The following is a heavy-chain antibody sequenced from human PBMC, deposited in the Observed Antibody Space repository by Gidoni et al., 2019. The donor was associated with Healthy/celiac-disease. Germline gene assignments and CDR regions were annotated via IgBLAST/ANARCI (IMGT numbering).Heavy chain of an antibody. CDR1: GFTFSSYS. V-gene: IGHV3-21*01. J-gene: IGHJ4*02. Sequence: EVQLVESGGGLVKPGWSLRLSCAASGFTFSSYSMNWVRQAPGKGLEWVSSISSSSSYIYYADSVKGRFTISRDNAKNSLYLQMNSLRAEDTAVYYCAGERGYSYGWVYWGQGTLVTVSS. CDR3: AGERGYSYGWVY. D-gene: IGHD5-18*01. CDR2: ISSSSSYI.